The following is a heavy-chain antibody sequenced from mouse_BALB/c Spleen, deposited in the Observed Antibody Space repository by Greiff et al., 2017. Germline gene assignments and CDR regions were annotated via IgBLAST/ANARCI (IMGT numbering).Heavy chain of an antibody. CDR2: ISSGGGST. CDR3: ARQRVGRYWYFDV. Sequence: DVKLQESGGGLVKPGGSLKLSCAASGFAFSSYDMSWVRQTPEKRLEWVAYISSGGGSTYYPDTVKGRFTISRDNAKNTLYLQMSSLKSEDTAMYYCARQRVGRYWYFDVWGAGTTVTVSS. J-gene: IGHJ1*01. D-gene: IGHD4-1*01. V-gene: IGHV5-12-1*01. CDR1: GFAFSSYD.